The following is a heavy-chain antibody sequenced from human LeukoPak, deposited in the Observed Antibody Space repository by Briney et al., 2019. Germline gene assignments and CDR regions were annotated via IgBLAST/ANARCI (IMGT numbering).Heavy chain of an antibody. D-gene: IGHD6-19*01. CDR2: INHTGST. V-gene: IGHV4-34*01. CDR3: ARRSHYSGWYV. Sequence: SETLSLTCAVYGGSFSGYWSWIRQPPGKSLEWIGEINHTGSTSYNPSLKSRVTISVDTSKNQFSLKLSSVTAADTAVYFCARRSHYSGWYVWGQGTLVTVSS. J-gene: IGHJ1*01. CDR1: GGSFSGY.